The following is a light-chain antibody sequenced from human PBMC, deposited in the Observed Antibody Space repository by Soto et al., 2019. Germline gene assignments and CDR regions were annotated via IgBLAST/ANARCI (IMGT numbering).Light chain of an antibody. CDR3: QQRRSWQVT. Sequence: ENVLTQSPATLSLSPGEGATLSCRASQSINTYLAWYQQKPGQAPRLLIYDASKRATGIPARFSGSGSGTNFTLTTSSLEPEDFAVYYCQQRRSWQVTFGQGTRLEIK. J-gene: IGKJ5*01. CDR1: QSINTY. CDR2: DAS. V-gene: IGKV3D-11*02.